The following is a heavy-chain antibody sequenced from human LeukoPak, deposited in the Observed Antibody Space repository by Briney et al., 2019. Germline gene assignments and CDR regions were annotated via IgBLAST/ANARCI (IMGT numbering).Heavy chain of an antibody. CDR3: ARDYVYAFDY. CDR2: ISGDGNAK. V-gene: IGHV3-48*01. Sequence: GGSLRLSCAASGFSFCSYSINWVRQAPGKGLEGVSYISGDGNAKHYTDSVKGRFTISRDNAKNALYLQMNSLRAEDTAVYFCARDYVYAFDYWGQGTLVTVSS. J-gene: IGHJ4*02. CDR1: GFSFCSYS. D-gene: IGHD2/OR15-2a*01.